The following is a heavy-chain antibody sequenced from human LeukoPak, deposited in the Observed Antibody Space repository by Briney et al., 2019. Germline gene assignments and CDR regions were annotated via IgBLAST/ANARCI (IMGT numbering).Heavy chain of an antibody. CDR3: ATSYDMGWLIGY. J-gene: IGHJ4*02. V-gene: IGHV3-33*03. CDR1: GFSFSLYG. Sequence: GGSLRLSCGASGFSFSLYGMHWVRQAPGKGLEWVAFIWAAGNDDFYADSVKGRFTISRDNGKSSLYLQMNSLRAEDTALYYCATSYDMGWLIGYWGQGTLVTVSS. CDR2: IWAAGNDD. D-gene: IGHD3/OR15-3a*01.